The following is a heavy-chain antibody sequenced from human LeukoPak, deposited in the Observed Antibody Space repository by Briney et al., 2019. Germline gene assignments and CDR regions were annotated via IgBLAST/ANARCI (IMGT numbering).Heavy chain of an antibody. CDR3: ARDLGDTYGSVGDFDY. CDR1: GYTFTSYA. D-gene: IGHD3-10*01. Sequence: ASVKVSCKASGYTFTSYAMNWVRQAPGQGLEWMGWINTNTGNPTYAQGFTGRFVFSLDTSVCTAYLQISSLKAEDTAVYYCARDLGDTYGSVGDFDYWGQGTLVTVSS. J-gene: IGHJ4*02. V-gene: IGHV7-4-1*02. CDR2: INTNTGNP.